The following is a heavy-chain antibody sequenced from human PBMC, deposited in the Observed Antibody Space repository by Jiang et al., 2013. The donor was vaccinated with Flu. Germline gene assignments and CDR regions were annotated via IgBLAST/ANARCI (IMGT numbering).Heavy chain of an antibody. V-gene: IGHV4-59*01. CDR2: IDDTGYS. J-gene: IGHJ3*01. D-gene: IGHD3/OR15-3a*01. CDR3: AREYDLLTKDAFDF. CDR1: GGAIRAFY. Sequence: SGSGLVKPSETLSLTCTVSGGAIRAFYWSWIRQSPGKGLEWIGNIDDTGYSRYNPSLESRLTISVDTSKNQFSMRLTSVTAADSAVYYCAREYDLLTKDAFDFWGQGTVVTVSS.